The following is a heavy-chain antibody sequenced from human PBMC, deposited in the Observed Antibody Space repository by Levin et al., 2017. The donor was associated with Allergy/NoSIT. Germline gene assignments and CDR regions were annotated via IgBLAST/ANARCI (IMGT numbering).Heavy chain of an antibody. V-gene: IGHV3-33*01. D-gene: IGHD2-15*01. CDR3: ARDVTPLSLRGNVDY. J-gene: IGHJ4*02. Sequence: LSLPCAASGFTFRNYGMHWVRQAPGKGLEWVALIWYDGSKKYYADSVKGRFTISRDKNTLFLQMNSLRAEDTALYYCARDVTPLSLRGNVDYWGQGTLVTVSS. CDR2: IWYDGSKK. CDR1: GFTFRNYG.